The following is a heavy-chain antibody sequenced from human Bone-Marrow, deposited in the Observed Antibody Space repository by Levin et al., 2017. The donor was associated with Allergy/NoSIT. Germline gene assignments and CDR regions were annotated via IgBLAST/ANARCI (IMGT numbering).Heavy chain of an antibody. Sequence: SLKISCAASGFSFAGYAMHWVRQAPGKGLEWVSSISWNSGNVDYADSVKGRFTLSRANAKNSLYLRLSSLKPDDTALYYCAKSRTYSSSSGAFDIWGQGTRVTVSS. CDR2: ISWNSGNV. CDR3: AKSRTYSSSSGAFDI. V-gene: IGHV3-9*01. D-gene: IGHD6-6*01. J-gene: IGHJ3*02. CDR1: GFSFAGYA.